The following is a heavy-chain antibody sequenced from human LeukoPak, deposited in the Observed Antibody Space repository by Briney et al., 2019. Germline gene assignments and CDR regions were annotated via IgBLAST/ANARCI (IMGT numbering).Heavy chain of an antibody. J-gene: IGHJ5*02. Sequence: PSGTLSLTCAVYGGSFSGYYWSWIRQPPGKGLEWIGEINHSGSTNYNPSLKSRVTISVDTSKNQFSLKLSSVTAADTAVYYCARGRVYSSIRRGDCFRTWGQGTLVTVSS. CDR1: GGSFSGYY. D-gene: IGHD2-21*02. V-gene: IGHV4-34*01. CDR2: INHSGST. CDR3: ARGRVYSSIRRGDCFRT.